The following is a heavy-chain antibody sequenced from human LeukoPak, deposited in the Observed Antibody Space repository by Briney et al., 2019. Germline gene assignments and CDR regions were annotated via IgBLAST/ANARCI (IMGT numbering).Heavy chain of an antibody. Sequence: GGSLRLSCAASGFTFSSYSMNWVRQAPGKGLEWVSSISSSSSYIYYADSVKGRFTISRDNAKNSLYLQMNSLRAEDTAVYYCARGHIVVVTACVYWGQGTLVTVSS. CDR3: ARGHIVVVTACVY. V-gene: IGHV3-21*01. CDR1: GFTFSSYS. J-gene: IGHJ4*02. CDR2: ISSSSSYI. D-gene: IGHD2-21*02.